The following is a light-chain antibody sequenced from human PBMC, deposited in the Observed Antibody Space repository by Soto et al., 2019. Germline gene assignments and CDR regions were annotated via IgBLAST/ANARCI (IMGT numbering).Light chain of an antibody. CDR2: AAS. J-gene: IGKJ4*01. CDR3: QSYQSYTSGPLT. V-gene: IGKV1-27*01. Sequence: DLQMTQSPSSLSASVGDRVTITCRASQGISKFLAWYQQKPGKGPKLLIYAASILQSGVPSRFSGCGSVTDFTLTISSLQPEDVATYYCQSYQSYTSGPLTFGGGTKVEIK. CDR1: QGISKF.